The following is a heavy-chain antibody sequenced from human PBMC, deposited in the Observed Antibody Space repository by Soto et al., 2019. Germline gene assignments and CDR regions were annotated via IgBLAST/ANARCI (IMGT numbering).Heavy chain of an antibody. CDR1: GYTFTTYW. CDR2: IYPDDSDR. J-gene: IGHJ4*02. D-gene: IGHD4-17*01. Sequence: PGESLKISCKGSGYTFTTYWIGWVRQMPGKGLEWMAIIYPDDSDRRYSPSFQGQVTISADKSISTAYLQWSSLKASDTAIYYCVATYGDYLDYWGQGTLVTVSS. CDR3: VATYGDYLDY. V-gene: IGHV5-51*01.